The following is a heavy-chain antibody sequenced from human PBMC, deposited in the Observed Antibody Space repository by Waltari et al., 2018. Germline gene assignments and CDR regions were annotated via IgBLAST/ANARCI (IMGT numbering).Heavy chain of an antibody. CDR3: ARRIAVAGAFDY. V-gene: IGHV4-39*01. J-gene: IGHJ4*02. Sequence: QLQLQESGPGLVKPSETLSLTCTVSGGSISSSSYYWGLIRQPPGKGLEWIGSIYYSGSTYYNPSLKSRVTISVDTSKNQFSLKLSSVTAADTAVYYCARRIAVAGAFDYWGQGTLVTVSS. D-gene: IGHD6-19*01. CDR1: GGSISSSSYY. CDR2: IYYSGST.